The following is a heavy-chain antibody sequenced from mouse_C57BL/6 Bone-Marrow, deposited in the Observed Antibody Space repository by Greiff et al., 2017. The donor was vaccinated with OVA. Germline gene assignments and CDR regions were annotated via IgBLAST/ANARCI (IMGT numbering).Heavy chain of an antibody. V-gene: IGHV5-2*01. Sequence: VQLQQSGGGLVQPGESLKLSCESNEYEFPSPDMSWVRKTPEQRLELVAAINSDGGSTYYPDTLERRFIISRANTKKTLYLQMSSLRSEDTALYYCARQGGNSSRCYFDYWGQGTTLTVSS. D-gene: IGHD2-1*01. CDR1: EYEFPSPD. CDR3: ARQGGNSSRCYFDY. CDR2: INSDGGST. J-gene: IGHJ2*01.